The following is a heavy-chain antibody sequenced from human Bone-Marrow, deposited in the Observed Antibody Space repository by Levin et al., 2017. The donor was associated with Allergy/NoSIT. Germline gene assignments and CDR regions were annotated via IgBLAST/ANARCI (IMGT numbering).Heavy chain of an antibody. CDR1: GYTFTSYY. V-gene: IGHV1-46*01. CDR3: ARDKTNWFDP. CDR2: INPSGGST. J-gene: IGHJ5*02. Sequence: GESLKISCKASGYTFTSYYMHWVRQAPGQGLEWMGIINPSGGSTSYAQKFQGRVTMTRDTSTSTVYMELSSLRSEDTAVYYCARDKTNWFDPWGQGTLVTVSS.